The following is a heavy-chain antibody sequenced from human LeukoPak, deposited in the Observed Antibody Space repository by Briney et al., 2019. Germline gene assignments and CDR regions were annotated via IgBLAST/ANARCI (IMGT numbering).Heavy chain of an antibody. J-gene: IGHJ4*02. CDR1: GYTFTTYG. D-gene: IGHD4-17*01. V-gene: IGHV1-2*02. CDR3: ARVVTYGDYVGTYDY. CDR2: INPNSGGT. Sequence: ASVKVSCKASGYTFTTYGITWVRQAPGQGLEWMGWINPNSGGTNYAQKFQGRVTMTRDTSISTAYMELSRLRSDDTAVYYCARVVTYGDYVGTYDYWGQGTLVTVSS.